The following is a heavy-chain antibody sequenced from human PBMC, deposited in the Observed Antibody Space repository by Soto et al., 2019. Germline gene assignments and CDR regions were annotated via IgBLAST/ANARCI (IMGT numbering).Heavy chain of an antibody. V-gene: IGHV4-30-2*01. CDR1: GGSISSGGYS. Sequence: QLQLQESGSGLVKPSQTLSLTCAVSGGSISSGGYSWSWIRQPPGKGLEWIGYIYPSGSTYYNPSLKSRVNISVDRSTNQFSLKLSSVTAADTAVYYCARGGYCSGGSCRNWFDPWGQGTLVTVCS. CDR2: IYPSGST. J-gene: IGHJ5*02. D-gene: IGHD2-15*01. CDR3: ARGGYCSGGSCRNWFDP.